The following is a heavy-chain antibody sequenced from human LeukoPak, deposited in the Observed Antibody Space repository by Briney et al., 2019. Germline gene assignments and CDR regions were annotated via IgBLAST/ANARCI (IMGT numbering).Heavy chain of an antibody. Sequence: PGGSLRLSCAPSGFTFSSHVMHWVRQAPGKGLEWVAIISNDGSRKYYAHSVEGRFTISRDNSKNTLYLQMDSLRAEDTAVYYCARDRAWNYFDYWGQGTLVTVSS. V-gene: IGHV3-30*03. CDR1: GFTFSSHV. CDR3: ARDRAWNYFDY. CDR2: ISNDGSRK. J-gene: IGHJ4*02. D-gene: IGHD3-3*01.